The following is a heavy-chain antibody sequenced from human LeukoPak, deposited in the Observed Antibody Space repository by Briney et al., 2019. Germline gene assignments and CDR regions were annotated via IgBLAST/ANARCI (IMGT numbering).Heavy chain of an antibody. CDR3: ARAAAAAHFDY. CDR1: GYTFTSYG. CDR2: INADGGGT. V-gene: IGHV1-2*02. Sequence: GASVKVSFKASGYTFTSYGISWVRQAPGQGLEWMGWINADGGGTNYAQKFQGRVTLTRDTSITIAYMELSRLTSDDTAVYYCARAAAAAHFDYWGQGTLVTVSS. D-gene: IGHD6-13*01. J-gene: IGHJ4*02.